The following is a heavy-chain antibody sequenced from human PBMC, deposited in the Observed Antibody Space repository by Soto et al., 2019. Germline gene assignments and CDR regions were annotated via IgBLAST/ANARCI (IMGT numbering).Heavy chain of an antibody. V-gene: IGHV3-7*01. CDR1: GFTFSSYW. CDR3: ARAIYSSGWLGIYYFDY. D-gene: IGHD6-19*01. Sequence: GGSLRLSCAASGFTFSSYWMSWVRQAPGKGLEWVANIKQDGSEKYYVDSVKGRFTISRDNAKNSLYLQMNSLRAEDTAVYYCARAIYSSGWLGIYYFDYWGQGTLVTVSS. CDR2: IKQDGSEK. J-gene: IGHJ4*02.